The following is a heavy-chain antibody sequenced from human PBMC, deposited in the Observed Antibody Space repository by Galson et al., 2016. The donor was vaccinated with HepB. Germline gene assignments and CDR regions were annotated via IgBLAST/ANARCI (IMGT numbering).Heavy chain of an antibody. J-gene: IGHJ4*02. V-gene: IGHV3-23*01. D-gene: IGHD5-18*01. CDR1: EFTFGDYT. Sequence: SLRLSCAASEFTFGDYTMSWVRQAPGKGLEWVSGLSVSGDTTYYADSVKGRFTISRDNSKNTLYLQMNNLRVEDTAVYYCARDEGEYSLFDSWGQGTQVTGSS. CDR2: LSVSGDTT. CDR3: ARDEGEYSLFDS.